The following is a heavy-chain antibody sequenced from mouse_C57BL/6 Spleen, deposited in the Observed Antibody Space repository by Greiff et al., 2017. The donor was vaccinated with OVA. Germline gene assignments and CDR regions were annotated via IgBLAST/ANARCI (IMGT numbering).Heavy chain of an antibody. CDR1: GYTFTSYW. Sequence: VQLQQPGAELVKPGASVKLSCKASGYTFTSYWMQWVKQRPGQGLEWIGEIDPSDSYTNYNQKFKGKATLTVDTSSSTAYMQLSSLTSEDSAVYYCARYEVPYYFDYWGQGTTLTVSS. V-gene: IGHV1-50*01. D-gene: IGHD2-3*01. CDR2: IDPSDSYT. CDR3: ARYEVPYYFDY. J-gene: IGHJ2*01.